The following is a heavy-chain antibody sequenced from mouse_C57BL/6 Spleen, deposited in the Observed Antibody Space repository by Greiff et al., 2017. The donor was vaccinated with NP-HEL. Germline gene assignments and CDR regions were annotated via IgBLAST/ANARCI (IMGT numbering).Heavy chain of an antibody. J-gene: IGHJ4*01. Sequence: QVQLQQSGAELMKPGASVKLSCKATGYTFTGYWIEWVKQRPGHGLEWIGEILPGSGSTNYNEKFKGKATFTAATSSNTAYMQRSSLTTEDSAIYYCARRIYYGNNYYAMDYWGQGTSVTVSS. CDR1: GYTFTGYW. CDR3: ARRIYYGNNYYAMDY. V-gene: IGHV1-9*01. D-gene: IGHD2-1*01. CDR2: ILPGSGST.